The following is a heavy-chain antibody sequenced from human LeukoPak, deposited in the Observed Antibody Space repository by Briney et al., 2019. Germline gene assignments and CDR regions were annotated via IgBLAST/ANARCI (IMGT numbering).Heavy chain of an antibody. D-gene: IGHD3-3*01. Sequence: ASVKVSCKASGYTFTTYGLSWVRQAPGQGLEWLGWISTYDDNIKYAQKLQGRVTMTTDTSTSTAYMELRSLRSDDTAVYYCARDHSNDFWSGSGPLYYMDVWGKGTTVTVSS. CDR2: ISTYDDNI. CDR3: ARDHSNDFWSGSGPLYYMDV. CDR1: GYTFTTYG. J-gene: IGHJ6*03. V-gene: IGHV1-18*01.